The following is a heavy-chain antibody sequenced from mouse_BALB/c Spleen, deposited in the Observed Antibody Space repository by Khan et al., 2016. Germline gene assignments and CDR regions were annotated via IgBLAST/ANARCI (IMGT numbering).Heavy chain of an antibody. CDR1: GFNIKDTY. CDR2: IDPANGNT. CDR3: ARWDWYFDV. Sequence: VQLQQPGAELVKPGASVKLSCTASGFNIKDTYMHWVKQRPEQGLEWIGRIDPANGNTKYDPKFQSKATITADTSSNTAYLQLSSLTSEDTAVYYCARWDWYFDVWGAGTTVTVSS. V-gene: IGHV14-3*02. J-gene: IGHJ1*01.